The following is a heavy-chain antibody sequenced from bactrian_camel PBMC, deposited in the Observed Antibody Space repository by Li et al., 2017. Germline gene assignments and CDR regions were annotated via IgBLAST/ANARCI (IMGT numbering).Heavy chain of an antibody. CDR2: INSDGSST. V-gene: IGHV3S40*01. CDR3: AADFSGGTTYCSGGYWLKYGEMDR. D-gene: IGHD2*01. J-gene: IGHJ4*01. CDR1: GFTFSTYV. Sequence: DVQLVESGGGLVQPWGSLRLSCAASGFTFSTYVIHWVRQAPGKGLEWVAGINSDGSSTYIADSVKGRFTISKDNAMNTLYLRMDSLKPEDSAMYYCAADFSGGTTYCSGGYWLKYGEMDRWGQGTQVTVS.